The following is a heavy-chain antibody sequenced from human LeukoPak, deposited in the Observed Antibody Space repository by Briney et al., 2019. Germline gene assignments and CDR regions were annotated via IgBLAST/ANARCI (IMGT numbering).Heavy chain of an antibody. Sequence: GESLKISCKGSGYSFFSYWIGWVRQMPGKGLEWLGIIYPGDSDTRYSPSFQGQVTISADKSINTAYLQWSSLKAPDTAMYYCARPGYCGGGSCYGFDYWGQGTLVTVSS. V-gene: IGHV5-51*01. D-gene: IGHD2-15*01. CDR1: GYSFFSYW. CDR2: IYPGDSDT. J-gene: IGHJ4*02. CDR3: ARPGYCGGGSCYGFDY.